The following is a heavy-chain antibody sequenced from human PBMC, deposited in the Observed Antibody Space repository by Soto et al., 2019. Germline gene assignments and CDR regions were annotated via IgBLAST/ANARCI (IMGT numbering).Heavy chain of an antibody. CDR3: ARAGGYYYYYGMDV. CDR1: GGTFSSYA. V-gene: IGHV1-69*01. D-gene: IGHD1-26*01. J-gene: IGHJ6*02. Sequence: QVQLVQSGAEVKKPGSSVKVSCKASGGTFSSYAISWVRQAPGQGLEWMGGIIPIFGTANYAQKFQGRVTITADESTSTAYMELSGLRSEDTAVYYCARAGGYYYYYGMDVWGQGTTVTVSS. CDR2: IIPIFGTA.